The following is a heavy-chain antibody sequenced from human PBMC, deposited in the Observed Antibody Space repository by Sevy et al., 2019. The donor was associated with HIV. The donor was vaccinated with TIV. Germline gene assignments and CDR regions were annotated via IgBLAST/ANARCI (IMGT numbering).Heavy chain of an antibody. CDR1: GFTFSSYG. J-gene: IGHJ6*02. V-gene: IGHV3-33*01. CDR3: ARRDPAMVRGVIYYYGMDV. D-gene: IGHD3-10*01. Sequence: GGSLRLSCAASGFTFSSYGMHWVRQAPGKGLEWVAVIWYDGSNKDYADSVKGRFTISRDNSKNTLYLQMNSLRAEDTAVYYCARRDPAMVRGVIYYYGMDVWGQGTTVTVSS. CDR2: IWYDGSNK.